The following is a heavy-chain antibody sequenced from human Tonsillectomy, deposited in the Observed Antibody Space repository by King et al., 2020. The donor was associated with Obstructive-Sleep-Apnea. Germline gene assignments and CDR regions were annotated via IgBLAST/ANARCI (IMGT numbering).Heavy chain of an antibody. V-gene: IGHV3-7*03. CDR3: ARVRGVVPAAIRNPSKEYYYYYGMDV. CDR1: GFTFSSYW. J-gene: IGHJ6*02. CDR2: IKQDGSEK. Sequence: VQLVESGGGLVQPGGSLRLSCAASGFTFSSYWMSWVRQAPGKGLEWVANIKQDGSEKYYVDSVKGRFTISRDNAKNSLYLQMNSLRAEDTAVYYCARVRGVVPAAIRNPSKEYYYYYGMDVWGQGTTVTVSS. D-gene: IGHD2-2*01.